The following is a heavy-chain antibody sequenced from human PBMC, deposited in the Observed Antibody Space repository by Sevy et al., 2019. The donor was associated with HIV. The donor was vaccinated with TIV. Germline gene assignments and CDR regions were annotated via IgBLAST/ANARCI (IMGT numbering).Heavy chain of an antibody. D-gene: IGHD4-17*01. J-gene: IGHJ4*02. Sequence: GGCLRLSCAASGFTFSSYSMNWVRQAPGKGLEWVSSISSSSSYIYYADSVKGRFTISRDNAKNSLYLQMNSLRAEDTAVYYCARGPTVTTFFDYWGQGTLVTVSS. CDR1: GFTFSSYS. CDR2: ISSSSSYI. CDR3: ARGPTVTTFFDY. V-gene: IGHV3-21*01.